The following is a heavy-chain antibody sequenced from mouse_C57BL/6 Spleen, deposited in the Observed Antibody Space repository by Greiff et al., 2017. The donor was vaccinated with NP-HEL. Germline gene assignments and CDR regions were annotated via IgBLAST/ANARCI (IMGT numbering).Heavy chain of an antibody. J-gene: IGHJ1*03. CDR2: ISYDGSN. V-gene: IGHV3-6*01. Sequence: EVHLVESGPGLVKPSQSLSLTCSVTGYSITSGYYWNWIRQFPGNKLEWMGYISYDGSNNYNPSLKNRISITRDTSKNQFFLKLNSVTTEDTATYYCARDYDGYYRYFDVWGTGTTVTVSS. CDR1: GYSITSGYY. D-gene: IGHD2-3*01. CDR3: ARDYDGYYRYFDV.